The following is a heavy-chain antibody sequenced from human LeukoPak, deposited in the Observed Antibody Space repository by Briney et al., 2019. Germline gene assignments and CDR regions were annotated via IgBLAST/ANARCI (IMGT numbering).Heavy chain of an antibody. V-gene: IGHV4-39*07. CDR1: GGSISSSSYY. CDR3: ARDLMRFLEWVN. D-gene: IGHD3-3*01. Sequence: PSETLSLTCTVSGGSISSSSYYWGWIRQPPGKGLEWIGSIYYSGSTYYNPSLKSRVTISVDTSKNQFSLKLSSVTAADTAVYYCARDLMRFLEWVNWGQGTLVTVSS. CDR2: IYYSGST. J-gene: IGHJ4*02.